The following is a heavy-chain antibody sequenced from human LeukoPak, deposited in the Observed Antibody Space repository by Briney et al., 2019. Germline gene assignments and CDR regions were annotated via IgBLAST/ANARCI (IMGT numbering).Heavy chain of an antibody. V-gene: IGHV3-30*02. CDR2: IRYDGSNK. CDR3: AKDLSSWVYNWFDP. D-gene: IGHD6-13*01. J-gene: IGHJ5*02. Sequence: PGGSLRLSCAASGLTFSSYGMHWVHQAPGKGLEWVAFIRYDGSNKYYADSVKGRFTISRDNSKNTLYLQMNSLRAEDTAVYYCAKDLSSWVYNWFDPWGQGTLVTVSS. CDR1: GLTFSSYG.